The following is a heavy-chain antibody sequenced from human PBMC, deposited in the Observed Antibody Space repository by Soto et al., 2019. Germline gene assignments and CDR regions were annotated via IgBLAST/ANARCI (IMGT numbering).Heavy chain of an antibody. Sequence: ASVKVSCKVSGYTLTELSMHWVRQAPGKGLEWMGWINPNSGGTNYAQKFQGWVTMTRDTSISTAYMELSRLRSDDTAVYYCARDRYSSSPNYYYYYYMDVWGKGTTVTVSS. D-gene: IGHD6-6*01. J-gene: IGHJ6*03. V-gene: IGHV1-2*04. CDR2: INPNSGGT. CDR3: ARDRYSSSPNYYYYYYMDV. CDR1: GYTLTELS.